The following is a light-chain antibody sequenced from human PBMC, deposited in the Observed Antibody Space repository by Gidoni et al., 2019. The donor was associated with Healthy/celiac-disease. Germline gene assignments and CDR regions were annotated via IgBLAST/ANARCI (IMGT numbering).Light chain of an antibody. CDR1: HGISSY. Sequence: DIQLTQSPSFLSASVGDRVTITRRASHGISSYLSWYQQKPGKAPKLLIYAASPLQSGVPSRFSGSGSGTEFTLTISSLQPEDFATYYCQQRNSYPYTFXQXTKLEIK. J-gene: IGKJ2*01. CDR2: AAS. CDR3: QQRNSYPYT. V-gene: IGKV1-9*01.